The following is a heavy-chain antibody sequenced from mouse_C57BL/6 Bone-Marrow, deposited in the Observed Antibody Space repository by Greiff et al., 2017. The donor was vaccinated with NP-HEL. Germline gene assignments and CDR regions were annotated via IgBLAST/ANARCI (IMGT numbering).Heavy chain of an antibody. Sequence: VKLVESGPGLVAPSQSLSITCTVSGFSLTSYAISWVRQPPGKGLEWLGVIWTGGGTNYNSALNSRLSISKDNSKSQVFLKMNSLQTDDTARYYCARKRTAQDRGPYFDYWGQGTTLTVSS. CDR2: IWTGGGT. J-gene: IGHJ2*01. CDR3: ARKRTAQDRGPYFDY. CDR1: GFSLTSYA. D-gene: IGHD3-2*02. V-gene: IGHV2-9-1*01.